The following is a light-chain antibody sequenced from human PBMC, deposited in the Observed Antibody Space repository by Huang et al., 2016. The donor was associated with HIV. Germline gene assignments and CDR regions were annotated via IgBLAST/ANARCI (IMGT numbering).Light chain of an antibody. J-gene: IGKJ5*01. CDR2: LSS. V-gene: IGKV2-28*01. Sequence: DIVMTQSPLSLPVTPGEPASISCRSSQSLLHSNGYNYLDWYLQKPGQSPQLLIDLSSKRASGVPDRFSGSGSVTDFTLKISRVEADDVGVYYCMQALQTPRTFGQGTRLEIK. CDR3: MQALQTPRT. CDR1: QSLLHSNGYNY.